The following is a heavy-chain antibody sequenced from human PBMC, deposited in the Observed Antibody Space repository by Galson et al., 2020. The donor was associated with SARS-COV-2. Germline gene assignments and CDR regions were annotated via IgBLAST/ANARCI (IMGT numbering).Heavy chain of an antibody. CDR1: GFTFDGYG. D-gene: IGHD6-13*01. J-gene: IGHJ5*01. CDR2: VSYDGRRI. Sequence: TGGSLRLSCVASGFTFDGYGMHWVRQAPGNGLAWVAVVSYDGRRIYYADSVKGRFTISRYNSKSTLFLQMNNLRSEDTAISYCAKRAQLALFDSWGQGTQVTVSS. CDR3: AKRAQLALFDS. V-gene: IGHV3-30*18.